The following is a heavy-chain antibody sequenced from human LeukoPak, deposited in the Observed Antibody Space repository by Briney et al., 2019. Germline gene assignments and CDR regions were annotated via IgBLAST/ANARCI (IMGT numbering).Heavy chain of an antibody. Sequence: SQTLSLTCTVSGGSISSGGYYWSWIRQPPGKGLEWIGYIYHSGSTYYNPSLKSRVTISVDRSKNQFSLKLSSVPAADTAVYYCANADRFCSGTCHVPDAFDFWGQGTMVTVSS. CDR3: ANADRFCSGTCHVPDAFDF. D-gene: IGHD2-15*01. CDR2: IYHSGST. V-gene: IGHV4-30-2*01. CDR1: GGSISSGGYY. J-gene: IGHJ3*01.